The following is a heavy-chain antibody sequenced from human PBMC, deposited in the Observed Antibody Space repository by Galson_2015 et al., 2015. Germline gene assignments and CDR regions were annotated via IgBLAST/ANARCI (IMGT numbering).Heavy chain of an antibody. CDR3: ARGLVTNHFDY. Sequence: SLRLSCAASAFTFSDYSMNWVRQAPGKGLEWVSYISSSSSTIYYADSVKGRFTISRDKAKNSLYLQMNSLRAEDTAVYYCARGLVTNHFDYGGQGTLVTVSS. CDR2: ISSSSSTI. J-gene: IGHJ4*02. CDR1: AFTFSDYS. V-gene: IGHV3-48*01. D-gene: IGHD2-21*02.